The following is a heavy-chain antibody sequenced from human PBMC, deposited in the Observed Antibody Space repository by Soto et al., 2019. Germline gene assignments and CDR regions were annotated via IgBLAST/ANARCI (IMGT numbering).Heavy chain of an antibody. V-gene: IGHV3-7*01. Sequence: GGSLRLSCAASGFTFSSYWMSWVRQAPGKGLEWVANIKQDGSEKYYVDSVKGRFTISRDNAKNSLYLQMNSLRAEDTAVYYCARDRYCSSTSCYDGDLFYFDYWGQGTLVTVSS. D-gene: IGHD2-2*01. CDR2: IKQDGSEK. J-gene: IGHJ4*02. CDR3: ARDRYCSSTSCYDGDLFYFDY. CDR1: GFTFSSYW.